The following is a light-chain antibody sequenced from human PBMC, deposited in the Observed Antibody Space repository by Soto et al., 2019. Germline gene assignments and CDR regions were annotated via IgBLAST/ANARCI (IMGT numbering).Light chain of an antibody. V-gene: IGKV1-5*01. CDR2: GAS. CDR1: QSIRHY. Sequence: DIQMTQSPPTLSASVGDRVTITCRASQSIRHYLAWYQQMPGKAPKLLIYGASTLQSGVPSRLSGSGSGTEFNLTISQLQPDDFGTYFCQHHNSYSQTFGQGTKVEIK. CDR3: QHHNSYSQT. J-gene: IGKJ1*01.